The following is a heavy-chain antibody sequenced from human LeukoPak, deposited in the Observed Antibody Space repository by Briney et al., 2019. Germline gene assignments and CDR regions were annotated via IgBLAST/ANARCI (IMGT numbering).Heavy chain of an antibody. Sequence: SETLSLTCAVYGGSFSGYYWSWIRQPPGKGLEWIGEINHSGSTNYNPSLKSRVTISVDTSKNQFSLKLSSVTAADTAVYYCASRHKAAILRTPEDVWGKGTTVTVSS. CDR2: INHSGST. V-gene: IGHV4-34*01. D-gene: IGHD2-2*02. J-gene: IGHJ6*04. CDR1: GGSFSGYY. CDR3: ASRHKAAILRTPEDV.